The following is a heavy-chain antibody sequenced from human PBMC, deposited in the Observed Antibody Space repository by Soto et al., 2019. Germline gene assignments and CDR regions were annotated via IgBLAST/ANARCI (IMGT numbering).Heavy chain of an antibody. D-gene: IGHD3-16*02. J-gene: IGHJ4*02. CDR1: GGSISSYY. Sequence: QVQLQESGPGLVKPSETLSLTCTVSGGSISSYYWSWIRQPPGKGLEWIGYIYYSGSTNYNPSLKSRVTISVATSKNQFSLKLSSVTAADTAVYYCARVVEDDYIWGSYRYFDYWGQGTLVTVSS. V-gene: IGHV4-59*01. CDR2: IYYSGST. CDR3: ARVVEDDYIWGSYRYFDY.